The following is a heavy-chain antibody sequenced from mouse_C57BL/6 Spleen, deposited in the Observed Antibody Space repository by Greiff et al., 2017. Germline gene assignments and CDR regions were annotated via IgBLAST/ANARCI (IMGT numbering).Heavy chain of an antibody. CDR2: INYDGSST. Sequence: EVQGVASEGGLVQPGSSMKLSCTASGFTFSDYYMAWVRQVPEQGLEWVANINYDGSSTYYLDSLKSRFIISRDNAKNILCIQVSRLKSEDTATYYCARDGYYGGYAMDYWGQGTSVTVSS. CDR1: GFTFSDYY. D-gene: IGHD2-3*01. V-gene: IGHV5-16*01. J-gene: IGHJ4*01. CDR3: ARDGYYGGYAMDY.